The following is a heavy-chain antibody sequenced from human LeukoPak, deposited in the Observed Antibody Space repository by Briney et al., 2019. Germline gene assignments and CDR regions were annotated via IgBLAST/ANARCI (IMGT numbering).Heavy chain of an antibody. CDR2: IYTSGST. J-gene: IGHJ3*02. V-gene: IGHV4-61*02. Sequence: SETLSLTCTVSGGSISSGSYYWSWIRQPAGKGLEWIGRIYTSGSTNYNPSLKSRVPISVDTSKNQFSLKLSSVTAADTAVYYWAKSNCYCLIDIWGQGTKVTVSS. CDR1: GGSISSGSYY. D-gene: IGHD3-16*02. CDR3: AKSNCYCLIDI.